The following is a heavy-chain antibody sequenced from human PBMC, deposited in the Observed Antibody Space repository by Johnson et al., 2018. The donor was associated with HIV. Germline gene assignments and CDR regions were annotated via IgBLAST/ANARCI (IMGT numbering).Heavy chain of an antibody. CDR3: AKVAVATAAGGVPLDI. D-gene: IGHD6-13*01. Sequence: QVQLVESGGGVVQPGRSLRLSCVASGFTFSSYGIHWVRQAPGKGLEWVAIISYDGGNKYYADSVKGRLTISRDNSKNTVYLQMNSLRAEDTALYYCAKVAVATAAGGVPLDIWGPGTMVTVSA. V-gene: IGHV3-30*18. J-gene: IGHJ3*02. CDR2: ISYDGGNK. CDR1: GFTFSSYG.